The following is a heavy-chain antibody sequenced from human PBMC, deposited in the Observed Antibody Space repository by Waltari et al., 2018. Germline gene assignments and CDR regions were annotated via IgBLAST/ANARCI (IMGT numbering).Heavy chain of an antibody. CDR2: IYQSGGT. CDR1: GYAISSGYY. CDR3: ARGYSSSSIFDP. Sequence: QVQLQESGPGLVKPSETLSLTCTVSGYAISSGYYWGWFRQPPGKGLEWIGSIYQSGGTSYTPSLKRRVTRSVDTSKNQFSRKLISVTAADTAVYYCARGYSSSSIFDPWSQGTLVTVSS. D-gene: IGHD6-13*01. J-gene: IGHJ5*02. V-gene: IGHV4-38-2*02.